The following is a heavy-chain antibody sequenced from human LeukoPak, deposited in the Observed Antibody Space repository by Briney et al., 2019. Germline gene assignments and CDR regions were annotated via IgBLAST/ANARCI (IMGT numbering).Heavy chain of an antibody. J-gene: IGHJ4*02. CDR1: GYTFSSYD. Sequence: ASVKVSCKASGYTFSSYDINGVRQATGQGLEWMGWMSPNSGNTDYAQRFQGRVTMTRNTSISTDYMELSSLRSEDTAVYYCARGDFGDYFLDYWGQGTLVTVSS. CDR3: ARGDFGDYFLDY. D-gene: IGHD4-17*01. V-gene: IGHV1-8*01. CDR2: MSPNSGNT.